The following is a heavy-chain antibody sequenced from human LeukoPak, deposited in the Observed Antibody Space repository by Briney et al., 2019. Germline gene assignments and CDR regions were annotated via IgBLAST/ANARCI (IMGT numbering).Heavy chain of an antibody. Sequence: GGSLRLSCAASGFTFSSYGMHWVRQAPGKGLEWVAVISYDGSNKYYADSVKGRFTISRDNSKNTLYLQMNSLRAEDTAVYYCAKSNPTNYGFWSGYYTGYYGMDVWGQGTTVTVSS. CDR3: AKSNPTNYGFWSGYYTGYYGMDV. V-gene: IGHV3-30*18. D-gene: IGHD3-3*01. CDR1: GFTFSSYG. CDR2: ISYDGSNK. J-gene: IGHJ6*02.